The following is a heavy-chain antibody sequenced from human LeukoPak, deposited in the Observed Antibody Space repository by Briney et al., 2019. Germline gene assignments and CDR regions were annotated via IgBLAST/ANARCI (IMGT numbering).Heavy chain of an antibody. CDR3: ARELYCSSTSCHGVWFDP. CDR1: GGSISSYY. V-gene: IGHV4-59*01. Sequence: SETLSPTCTVSGGSISSYYWSWIRQPPGKGLEWIGYIYYRGSTNYNPSLKSRVTISVDTSKNQFSLKLSSVTAADTAVYYCARELYCSSTSCHGVWFDPWGQGTLVTVSS. D-gene: IGHD2-2*01. CDR2: IYYRGST. J-gene: IGHJ5*02.